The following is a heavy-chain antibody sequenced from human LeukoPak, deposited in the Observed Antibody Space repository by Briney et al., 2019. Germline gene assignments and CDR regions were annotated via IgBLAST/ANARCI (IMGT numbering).Heavy chain of an antibody. V-gene: IGHV4-39*07. CDR3: ARDRTVTGSGYFDY. Sequence: TSETLSLTCTVSGDSISSSGYYWGWIRQPPGKGLEWIGTIYSSGNTYYNPSLKSRVTISVDTSKNQFSLRLNSVTAADTAVYYCARDRTVTGSGYFDYWGLGTLVTVSS. CDR1: GDSISSSGYY. J-gene: IGHJ4*02. CDR2: IYSSGNT. D-gene: IGHD3-10*01.